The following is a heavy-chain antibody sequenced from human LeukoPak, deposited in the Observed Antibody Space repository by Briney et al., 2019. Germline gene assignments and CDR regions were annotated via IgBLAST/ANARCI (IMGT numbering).Heavy chain of an antibody. CDR1: GGSVSSSSDF. CDR3: ARQPYSSGWYATPYYFDY. Sequence: SETLSLTCTVSGGSVSSSSDFWGWIRQPPGRGLEWIGNIYYRGSTYYNPSLKSRVTISVDTSKNQFSLKLSSVTAADTAVYYCARQPYSSGWYATPYYFDYWGQGTLVTVSS. V-gene: IGHV4-39*01. J-gene: IGHJ4*02. D-gene: IGHD6-19*01. CDR2: IYYRGST.